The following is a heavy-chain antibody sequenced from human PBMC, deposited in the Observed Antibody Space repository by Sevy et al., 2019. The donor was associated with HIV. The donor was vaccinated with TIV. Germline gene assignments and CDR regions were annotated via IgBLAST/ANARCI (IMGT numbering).Heavy chain of an antibody. CDR2: INPGNGNT. D-gene: IGHD2-21*02. Sequence: ASVKVSCKASGYTFTSYAIHWVRQAPGQRLEWMGWINPGNGNTKYSQKFQGRVTITRDTSASTTYMELSSLRSEDTAVYYCARSVILTAIFDYWGRGTLVTVSS. J-gene: IGHJ4*02. V-gene: IGHV1-3*01. CDR1: GYTFTSYA. CDR3: ARSVILTAIFDY.